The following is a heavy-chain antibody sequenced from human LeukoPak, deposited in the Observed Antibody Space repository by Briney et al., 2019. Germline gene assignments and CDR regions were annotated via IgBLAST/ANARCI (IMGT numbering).Heavy chain of an antibody. CDR3: ARASQVGWFGELLSPLGPDY. CDR2: ISSNGGST. D-gene: IGHD3-10*01. V-gene: IGHV3-64*01. CDR1: GFTFSSYA. Sequence: GGSLRLSCAASGFTFSSYAMHWVRQAPGKGLEYVSAISSNGGSTYYANSVKGRFTISRDNSKNTLYLQMGSLRAEDMAVYYCARASQVGWFGELLSPLGPDYWGQGTLVTVSS. J-gene: IGHJ4*02.